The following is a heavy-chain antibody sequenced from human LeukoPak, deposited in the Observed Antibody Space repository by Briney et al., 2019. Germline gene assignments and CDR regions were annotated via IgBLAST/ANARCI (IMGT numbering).Heavy chain of an antibody. J-gene: IGHJ4*02. Sequence: GRSLRLSCAASGFTFSDYGMRWARLAPGEGLEWVAHISHDGSSQNYADSVQGRFTISRDNSKNTVDLQMNSLRAQDTAVYYCAKDGPLPYTSTSFGRHFLEYWGQGTLVTVSS. CDR3: AKDGPLPYTSTSFGRHFLEY. V-gene: IGHV3-30*18. D-gene: IGHD6-13*01. CDR2: ISHDGSSQ. CDR1: GFTFSDYG.